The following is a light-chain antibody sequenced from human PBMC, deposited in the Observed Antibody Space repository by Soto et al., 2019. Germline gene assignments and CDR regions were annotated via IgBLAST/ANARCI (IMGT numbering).Light chain of an antibody. Sequence: DIQMTQSPSTLSASVGDRVTITCRASQTIDSWLAWYQQRPGKPPNLLIYKASTLASGVPSRFSGSGSGTEFTLTINSLQPDDFAPYYCQQYTNYQRTFGQRTKADI. J-gene: IGKJ1*01. V-gene: IGKV1-5*03. CDR3: QQYTNYQRT. CDR2: KAS. CDR1: QTIDSW.